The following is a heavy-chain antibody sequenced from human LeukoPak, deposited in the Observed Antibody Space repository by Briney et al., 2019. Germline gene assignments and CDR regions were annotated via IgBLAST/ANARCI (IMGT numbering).Heavy chain of an antibody. J-gene: IGHJ5*02. CDR3: ARDFSGFDP. D-gene: IGHD2-15*01. V-gene: IGHV4-34*01. Sequence: SETLSLTCAVYGGSFSGYYWSWIRQPPGKGLEWIGEINHSGSTNYNPSLKSRVTISVDTSKNQFSLKLSSVTAADTAVYYCARDFSGFDPWGQGTLVPVSS. CDR2: INHSGST. CDR1: GGSFSGYY.